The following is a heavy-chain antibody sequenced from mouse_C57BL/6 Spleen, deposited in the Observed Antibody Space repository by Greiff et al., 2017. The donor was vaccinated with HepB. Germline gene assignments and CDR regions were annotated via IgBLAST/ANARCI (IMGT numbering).Heavy chain of an antibody. D-gene: IGHD2-4*01. CDR1: GYTFTDYN. V-gene: IGHV1-18*01. Sequence: EVKLVESGPELVKPGASVKIPCKASGYTFTDYNMDWVKQSHGKSLEWIGDINPNNGGTIYNQKFKGKATLTVDKSSSTAYMELRSLTSEDTAVYYCASGYDYDAWFAYWGQGTLVTVSA. CDR3: ASGYDYDAWFAY. CDR2: INPNNGGT. J-gene: IGHJ3*01.